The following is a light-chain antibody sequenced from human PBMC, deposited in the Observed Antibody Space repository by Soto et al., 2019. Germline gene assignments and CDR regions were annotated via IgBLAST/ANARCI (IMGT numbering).Light chain of an antibody. CDR2: GAS. J-gene: IGKJ1*01. CDR1: QSVSSSY. CDR3: QQYGSSPRRT. Sequence: EIVLTQSPGTLSLSPGERATLSCRASQSVSSSYLAWYQQKPGQAPRLLIYGASSRATGIPDRFSGSGSGTDFTLTISRLEPEDFAVYYCQQYGSSPRRTFGQGTRWKSN. V-gene: IGKV3-20*01.